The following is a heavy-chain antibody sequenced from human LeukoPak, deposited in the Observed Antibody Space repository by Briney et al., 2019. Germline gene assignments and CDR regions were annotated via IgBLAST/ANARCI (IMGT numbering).Heavy chain of an antibody. CDR2: ISAYNGNT. J-gene: IGHJ4*02. D-gene: IGHD3-22*01. CDR3: ARDASICSGGSCFFLYYYDSSGYYLNDY. V-gene: IGHV1-18*01. Sequence: ASVKVSCKASGYTFTSYGISWVRQAPGQGLEWMGWISAYNGNTNYAQKPQGRVTMTTDTSTSTAYMELRSLRSDDTAVYYCARDASICSGGSCFFLYYYDSSGYYLNDYWGQGTLVTVSS. CDR1: GYTFTSYG.